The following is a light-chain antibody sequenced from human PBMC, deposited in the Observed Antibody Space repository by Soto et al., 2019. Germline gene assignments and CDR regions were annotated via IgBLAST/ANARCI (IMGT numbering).Light chain of an antibody. J-gene: IGLJ2*01. CDR1: NSNLGAGYD. CDR2: GNS. V-gene: IGLV1-40*01. Sequence: QSVLTQPPSVSGAPGQRVTISCTGSNSNLGAGYDVYWYQQLPGTAPKLLIYGNSNRPSGVPDRFSGSKSGTSASLAITGLQAEDEADYYCQSYDSSLSAVVFGGGTQLTVL. CDR3: QSYDSSLSAVV.